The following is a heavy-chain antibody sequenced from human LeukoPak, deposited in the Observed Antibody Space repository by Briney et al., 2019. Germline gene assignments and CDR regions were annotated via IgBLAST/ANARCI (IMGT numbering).Heavy chain of an antibody. Sequence: SETLSLTCAVYGGSFSGYYWSWIRQPPGNGLEWIGEINHSGSTNYNPSLKSRVTISVDTSKNQFSLKLSSVTAADTAVYYCARGYMELAYFDYWGQGTLVTVSS. CDR2: INHSGST. V-gene: IGHV4-34*01. CDR3: ARGYMELAYFDY. D-gene: IGHD4/OR15-4a*01. J-gene: IGHJ4*02. CDR1: GGSFSGYY.